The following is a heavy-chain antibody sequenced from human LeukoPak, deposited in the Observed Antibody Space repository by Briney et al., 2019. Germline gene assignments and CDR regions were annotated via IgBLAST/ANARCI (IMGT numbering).Heavy chain of an antibody. Sequence: SETLSLTCTVSGGSISSYYWSWIRQPPGKGLEWIGYIYYSGSTNYNPSLKSRVTISVDTSKNQFSLKLSSVTAADTAVYYCARDEGQWLDPWGQGTLVTVSS. CDR1: GGSISSYY. V-gene: IGHV4-59*01. J-gene: IGHJ5*02. CDR2: IYYSGST. CDR3: ARDEGQWLDP.